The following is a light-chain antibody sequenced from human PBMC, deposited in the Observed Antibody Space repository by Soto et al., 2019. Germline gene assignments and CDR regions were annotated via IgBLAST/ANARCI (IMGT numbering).Light chain of an antibody. CDR2: EVN. CDR3: CSYAGSSTYV. Sequence: SALTQPASVSWSPGQSITISCTGTSSDVGSYNLVSWYQHHPGKAPKLMIFEVNKRPSGVSNRFSGSKSGNTASLTISGLQAEDESDYYCCSYAGSSTYVFGGGTKVTVL. V-gene: IGLV2-23*02. CDR1: SSDVGSYNL. J-gene: IGLJ1*01.